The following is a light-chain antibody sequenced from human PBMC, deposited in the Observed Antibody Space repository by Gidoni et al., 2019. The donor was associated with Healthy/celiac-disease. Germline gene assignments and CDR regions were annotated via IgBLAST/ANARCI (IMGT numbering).Light chain of an antibody. CDR1: KSVLYSSNHKNY. J-gene: IGKJ5*01. CDR2: WAS. Sequence: DNVMTQSLDSLAVSLGERATINCKSSKSVLYSSNHKNYLARYQQQPGQPPKLLIYWASTRESGVPDRFSGSGSGTDFTLTISSLQAEDVAVYYCQQYYSTPPITFGQGTRLEIK. V-gene: IGKV4-1*01. CDR3: QQYYSTPPIT.